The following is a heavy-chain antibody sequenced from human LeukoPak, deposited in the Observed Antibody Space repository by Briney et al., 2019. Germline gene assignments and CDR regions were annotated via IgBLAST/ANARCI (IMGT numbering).Heavy chain of an antibody. CDR1: ADSISGYY. D-gene: IGHD4-17*01. CDR3: ARLRNYCDY. CDR2: IYSSGST. J-gene: IGHJ4*02. Sequence: SETLSLTCTVFADSISGYYWTWMRQPPGKGLEWIGYIYSSGSTKYNPSLESRLSISIDTSKNQFSLKLSSVTASDTAVYFCARLRNYCDYWGQGTLVTVSS. V-gene: IGHV4-59*01.